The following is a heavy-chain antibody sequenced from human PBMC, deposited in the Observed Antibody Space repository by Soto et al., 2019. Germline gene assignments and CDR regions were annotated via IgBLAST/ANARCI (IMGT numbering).Heavy chain of an antibody. J-gene: IGHJ4*02. CDR3: ARDPLRGSPDDVDH. V-gene: IGHV3-30*01. Sequence: QVRLVESGGGVVQPGGSLRLSCAASGFTLRTYPMHWLRQTPGKGLEWLTVLSFDGKVKHYADSVGGRFTISRDISENTLYLQMNSLRGEDTAVYYCARDPLRGSPDDVDHWGQGTLVTVSS. D-gene: IGHD1-1*01. CDR1: GFTLRTYP. CDR2: LSFDGKVK.